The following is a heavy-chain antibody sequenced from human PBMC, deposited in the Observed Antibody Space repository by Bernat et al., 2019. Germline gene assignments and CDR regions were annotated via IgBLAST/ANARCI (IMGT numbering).Heavy chain of an antibody. Sequence: EVQLVESGGGLVQPGGSLRLSCAASGFTVSSNYMSWVRQAPGKGLEWVSLIYSGGSTYYADSVKGRFTISRDNSKNTLYHQMNSLRAEDTAVYYCARVAFIADAGTGWFDPWGQGTLVTVSS. D-gene: IGHD6-13*01. J-gene: IGHJ5*02. CDR3: ARVAFIADAGTGWFDP. V-gene: IGHV3-66*01. CDR2: IYSGGST. CDR1: GFTVSSNY.